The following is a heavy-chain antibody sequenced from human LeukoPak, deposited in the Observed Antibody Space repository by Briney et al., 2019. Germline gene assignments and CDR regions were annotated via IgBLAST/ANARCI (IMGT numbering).Heavy chain of an antibody. J-gene: IGHJ4*02. CDR2: ISSSGSTI. Sequence: AGGSLRLPCAASGFTFSDYYMSWIRQAPGKGLEWVSYISSSGSTIYYADSVKGRFTISRDNAKNSLYLQMNSLRAEDTAVYYCARLLYSSSWYFDYWGQGTLVTVSS. CDR3: ARLLYSSSWYFDY. V-gene: IGHV3-11*01. CDR1: GFTFSDYY. D-gene: IGHD6-13*01.